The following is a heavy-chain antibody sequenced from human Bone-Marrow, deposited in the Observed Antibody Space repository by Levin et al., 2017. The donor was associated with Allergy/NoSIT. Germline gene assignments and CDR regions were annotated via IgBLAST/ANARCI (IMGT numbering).Heavy chain of an antibody. V-gene: IGHV3-74*01. CDR3: TRAQECCETSCSSEDVFDY. CDR1: GFTFSNYW. CDR2: INGEGGST. Sequence: PGGSLRLSCAASGFTFSNYWMHWVRQAPGKGLVWVSRINGEGGSTNYADSVKGRFTISRDNAKNTLYLQMNSLRAEDTAVYYCTRAQECCETSCSSEDVFDYWGQGTLVTVSS. J-gene: IGHJ4*02. D-gene: IGHD6-6*01.